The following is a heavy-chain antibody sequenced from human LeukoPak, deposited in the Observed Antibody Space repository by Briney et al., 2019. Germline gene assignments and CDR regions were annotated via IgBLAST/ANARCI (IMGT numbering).Heavy chain of an antibody. J-gene: IGHJ4*02. D-gene: IGHD1-14*01. CDR2: MNPNSGNT. Sequence: ASVKVSCKASGYTFTSYDINWVRQATGQGLEWMGWMNPNSGNTGYAQKFQGRVTITRNTSISTAYMELSSLRSEDTAVYYCARVDNPRAPFDYWGQGTLVTVSS. V-gene: IGHV1-8*03. CDR1: GYTFTSYD. CDR3: ARVDNPRAPFDY.